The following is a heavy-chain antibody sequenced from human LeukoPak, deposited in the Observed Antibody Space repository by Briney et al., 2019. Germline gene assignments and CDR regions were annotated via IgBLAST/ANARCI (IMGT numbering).Heavy chain of an antibody. D-gene: IGHD1-1*01. Sequence: ASVTVSCKASGYTFTGYYMHWVRQAPVQGLEWMGIINPSGGSTSYAQKFQGRVTMTRDTSTSTVYMELSSLRSEDTAVYYCARDQTGTTSRFDYWGQGTLVTVSS. CDR1: GYTFTGYY. J-gene: IGHJ4*02. V-gene: IGHV1-46*01. CDR2: INPSGGST. CDR3: ARDQTGTTSRFDY.